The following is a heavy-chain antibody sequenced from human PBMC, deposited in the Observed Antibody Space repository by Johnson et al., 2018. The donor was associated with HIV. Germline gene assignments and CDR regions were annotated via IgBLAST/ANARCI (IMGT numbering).Heavy chain of an antibody. D-gene: IGHD6-13*01. J-gene: IGHJ3*02. CDR2: IKQDGSEK. V-gene: IGHV3-7*05. CDR1: GFTFSSYW. CDR3: ARDSSSWFTDAFDI. Sequence: EVQVVESGGGLVQPGGSLRLSCAASGFTFSSYWMSWVRQAPGKGLEWVANIKQDGSEKYYVDSVKGRFTISRDNAKNSLYLQMNSLRAEDTAVYYCARDSSSWFTDAFDIWGQGTMVTVSS.